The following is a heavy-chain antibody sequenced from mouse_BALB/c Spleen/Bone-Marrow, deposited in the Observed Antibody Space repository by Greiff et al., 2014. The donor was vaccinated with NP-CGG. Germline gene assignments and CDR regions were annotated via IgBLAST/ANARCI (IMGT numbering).Heavy chain of an antibody. CDR3: ARWGKLGRGSSDA. V-gene: IGHV14-3*02. J-gene: IGHJ1*01. Sequence: EVQLQQSGAELVKPGASVKLSCTASGFNIKDTYMHWVKQRPEQGLEWIGRIDPANGNTKYDPKFQGKATITADTSSNTAYLQLSSLTSEDTAVYYCARWGKLGRGSSDAWGAATTAPVPS. CDR2: IDPANGNT. CDR1: GFNIKDTY. D-gene: IGHD4-1*01.